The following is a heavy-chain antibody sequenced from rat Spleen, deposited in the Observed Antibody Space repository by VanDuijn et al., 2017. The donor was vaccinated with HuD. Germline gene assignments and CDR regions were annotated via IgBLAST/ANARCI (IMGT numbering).Heavy chain of an antibody. CDR1: GFTFSDYY. D-gene: IGHD1-11*01. Sequence: EVQLVESGGGLVQPGRSLKLSCAASGFTFSDYYMAWVRQAPTQGLEWVASISYDGSRTYYRDSVKGRFTISRDNAKNTLYLQMDSLRSDDTATYYCATRDGGYPGWGQGTLVTVSS. J-gene: IGHJ3*01. V-gene: IGHV5-20*01. CDR3: ATRDGGYPG. CDR2: ISYDGSRT.